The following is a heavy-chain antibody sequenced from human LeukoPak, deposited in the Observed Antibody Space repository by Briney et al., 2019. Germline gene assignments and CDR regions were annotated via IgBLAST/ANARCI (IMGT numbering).Heavy chain of an antibody. D-gene: IGHD3-9*01. J-gene: IGHJ5*02. Sequence: SETLSLTCAVYGGSFSGYYWGWIRQPPGKGVEWIGSYYYCGSTYYNPSLKSRLTISVDTSKNQFSLKLSSVTAADTAVYYCARRKSDTYVLRYFDWMVWFDPWGQGTLVTVSS. CDR3: ARRKSDTYVLRYFDWMVWFDP. V-gene: IGHV4-34*01. CDR2: YYYCGST. CDR1: GGSFSGYY.